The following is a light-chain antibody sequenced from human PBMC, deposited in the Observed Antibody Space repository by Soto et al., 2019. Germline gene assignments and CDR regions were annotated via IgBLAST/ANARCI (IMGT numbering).Light chain of an antibody. CDR2: DAS. J-gene: IGKJ1*01. CDR3: QHCDTYWA. V-gene: IGKV1-5*01. Sequence: DIQMTQSPSTLSASLGDRVTITCRASRNIERLLAWYQQKPGRAPKLLISDASTLETGVPSRFSGGGSGTEFTLTISNLQADDFATYYCQHCDTYWAFGPGT. CDR1: RNIERL.